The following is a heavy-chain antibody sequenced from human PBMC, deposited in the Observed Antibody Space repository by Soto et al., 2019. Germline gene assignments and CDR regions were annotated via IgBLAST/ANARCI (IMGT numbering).Heavy chain of an antibody. CDR1: GGSFSGYY. J-gene: IGHJ6*03. CDR3: ARGRRYNWNDWALDYYYYMDV. Sequence: SETLSLTCAVYGGSFSGYYWSWIRQPPGKGLEWIGEINHSGSTNYNPSLKSRVTISVDTTKNQFSLKLSSVTAADTAVYYCARGRRYNWNDWALDYYYYMDVWGKGTTVTVSS. V-gene: IGHV4-34*01. D-gene: IGHD1-1*01. CDR2: INHSGST.